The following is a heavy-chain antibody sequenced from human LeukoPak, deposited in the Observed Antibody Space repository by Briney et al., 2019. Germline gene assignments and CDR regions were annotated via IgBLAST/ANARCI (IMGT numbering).Heavy chain of an antibody. CDR2: INHSGST. Sequence: SETLSLTCAVYGGSFSGYYWSWIRQPPGKGLEWIGEINHSGSTNYNPSLKSRVTISVDTSKNQFSLKLSSVTAADTAVYYCARGEGTSRHVDFDYWGQGTLVTVSS. CDR1: GGSFSGYY. J-gene: IGHJ4*02. CDR3: ARGEGTSRHVDFDY. V-gene: IGHV4-34*01. D-gene: IGHD2-21*01.